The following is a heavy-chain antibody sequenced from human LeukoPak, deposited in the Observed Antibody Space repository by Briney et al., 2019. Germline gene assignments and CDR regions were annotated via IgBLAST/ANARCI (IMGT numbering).Heavy chain of an antibody. Sequence: GGSLRLSCSASGFTFSSYAMHWVRQAPGKGLEYVSAISSNGGSTYCADSVKGRFTISRDNSKNTLYLQMSSLRAEDTAVYYCVKGCSSTSCYDYYYYGMDVWGQGTTVTVFS. CDR1: GFTFSSYA. D-gene: IGHD2-2*01. CDR3: VKGCSSTSCYDYYYYGMDV. CDR2: ISSNGGST. V-gene: IGHV3-64D*06. J-gene: IGHJ6*02.